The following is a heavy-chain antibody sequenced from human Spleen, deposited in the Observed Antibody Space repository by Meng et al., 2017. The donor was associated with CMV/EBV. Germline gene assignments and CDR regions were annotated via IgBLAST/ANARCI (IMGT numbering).Heavy chain of an antibody. CDR3: ARTYYYGSGSPRGFDY. Sequence: GRLGESGGGLVQHGGSLRLSCAAYGFTVSSNYMSWVRQAPGKGLEWVSYISSSSSYTNYADSVKGRFTISRDNAKNSLYLQMNSLRAEDTAVYYCARTYYYGSGSPRGFDYWGQGTLVTVSS. D-gene: IGHD3-10*01. J-gene: IGHJ4*02. CDR1: GFTVSSNY. CDR2: ISSSSSYT. V-gene: IGHV3-11*05.